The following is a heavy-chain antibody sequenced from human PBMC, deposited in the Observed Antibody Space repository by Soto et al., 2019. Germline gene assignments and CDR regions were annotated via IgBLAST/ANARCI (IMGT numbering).Heavy chain of an antibody. J-gene: IGHJ4*02. V-gene: IGHV4-31*03. D-gene: IGHD4-17*01. Sequence: QVQLQESGPGLVKPSQTLSLTCTVSGGSISSGGYYWSWIRQHPGKGLEWIGYIYYSGSTYYNPSLKRRVTIAVDTSKNQFSLKLSSVTAADTAVYYCARGRPATVTTRYYFDYWGQGTLVTGSS. CDR2: IYYSGST. CDR1: GGSISSGGYY. CDR3: ARGRPATVTTRYYFDY.